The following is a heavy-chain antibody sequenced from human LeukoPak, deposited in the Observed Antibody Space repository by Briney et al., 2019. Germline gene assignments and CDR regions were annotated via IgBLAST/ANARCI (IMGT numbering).Heavy chain of an antibody. J-gene: IGHJ4*02. V-gene: IGHV1-18*01. Sequence: ASVKVSCKASGYTFNIYGIIWVRQAPGQGLEWVGWISTYNGNTNYAPNIQDRVTMTEDTSTDTAYMELSSLRSEDTAVYYCTTYRYFYFDYWGQGTLVTVSS. CDR3: TTYRYFYFDY. CDR2: ISTYNGNT. D-gene: IGHD1-26*01. CDR1: GYTFNIYG.